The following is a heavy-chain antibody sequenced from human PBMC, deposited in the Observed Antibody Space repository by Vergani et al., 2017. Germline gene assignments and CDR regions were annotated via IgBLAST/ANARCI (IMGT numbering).Heavy chain of an antibody. Sequence: QVQLVESGGGVVQPGGSLRLSCAASGFTFSSYGMHWVRQAPGKGLEWVAVVRYDGSNKYYADSVKGRFTISRDNAKNYLYLQMNSLRAEDTAVYYCASDADGGGGYTGELGAFDIWGQGTMVTVSS. V-gene: IGHV3-33*01. CDR3: ASDADGGGGYTGELGAFDI. CDR2: VRYDGSNK. J-gene: IGHJ3*02. CDR1: GFTFSSYG. D-gene: IGHD2-21*01.